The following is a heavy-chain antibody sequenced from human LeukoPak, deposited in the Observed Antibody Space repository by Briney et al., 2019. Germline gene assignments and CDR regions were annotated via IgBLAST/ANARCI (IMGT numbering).Heavy chain of an antibody. D-gene: IGHD1-14*01. CDR3: AKDIDVRYPSGMDV. CDR2: ISGDGGST. Sequence: GGSLRLSCAASGFTFDDYAMHWVRHAPGKGREWVSLISGDGGSTYYADSVKGRFTISRDNSKNSLYLQRNSLRTEDTALYYCAKDIDVRYPSGMDVWGQGTTVTVSS. CDR1: GFTFDDYA. V-gene: IGHV3-43*02. J-gene: IGHJ6*02.